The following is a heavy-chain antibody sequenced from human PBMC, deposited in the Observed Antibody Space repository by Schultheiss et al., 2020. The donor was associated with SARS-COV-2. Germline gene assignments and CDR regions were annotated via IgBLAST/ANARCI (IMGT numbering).Heavy chain of an antibody. Sequence: GGSLRLSCAASGFTFSNYGMHWVRQAPGKGLEWVAVIWYDGSNKYYADSVKGRFTISRDNSKNTLYLQMNSLRAEDTAVYYCAREGGSYPLLHGMDVWGQGTTVTVSS. V-gene: IGHV3-33*01. J-gene: IGHJ6*02. CDR1: GFTFSNYG. CDR3: AREGGSYPLLHGMDV. CDR2: IWYDGSNK. D-gene: IGHD1-26*01.